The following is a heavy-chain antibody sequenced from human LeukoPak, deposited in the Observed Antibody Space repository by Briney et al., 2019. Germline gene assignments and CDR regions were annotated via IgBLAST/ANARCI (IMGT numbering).Heavy chain of an antibody. Sequence: GGSLRLSCAASGFTFSSYSMNWVRQAPGKGLEWASSISSSSSYIYYADSVKGRFTISRDNAKDSLYLQMNSLRAEDTAVYYCAAVIAAAGIFDYWGQGTLVTVSS. CDR2: ISSSSSYI. CDR1: GFTFSSYS. CDR3: AAVIAAAGIFDY. D-gene: IGHD6-13*01. J-gene: IGHJ4*02. V-gene: IGHV3-21*01.